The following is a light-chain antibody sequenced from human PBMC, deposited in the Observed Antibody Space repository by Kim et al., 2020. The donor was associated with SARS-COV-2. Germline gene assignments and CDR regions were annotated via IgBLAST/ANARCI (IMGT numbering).Light chain of an antibody. Sequence: VALGQTVSITSQGDSLRSYYATWYQQKPGQAPILVIYGKNNRPSGIPDRFSGSSSGNTASLTITGTQAGDEADYYCNSRDSNDNVVFGGGTQLTVL. CDR3: NSRDSNDNVV. CDR2: GKN. J-gene: IGLJ2*01. V-gene: IGLV3-19*01. CDR1: SLRSYY.